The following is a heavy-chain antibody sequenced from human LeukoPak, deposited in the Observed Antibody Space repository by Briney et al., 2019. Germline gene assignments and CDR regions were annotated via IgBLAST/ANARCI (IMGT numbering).Heavy chain of an antibody. CDR3: AKVYGSGSYYSLDY. CDR2: ITWDGGST. CDR1: GFTFSKYA. D-gene: IGHD3-10*01. J-gene: IGHJ4*02. Sequence: GGSLRLSCAASGFTFSKYAMTWVRQAPGKGLEWVSLITWDGGSTYYADSVKGRFTISRDNSKNSLYLQMNSLRTEDTALYYCAKVYGSGSYYSLDYWGQGTLVTVSS. V-gene: IGHV3-43*01.